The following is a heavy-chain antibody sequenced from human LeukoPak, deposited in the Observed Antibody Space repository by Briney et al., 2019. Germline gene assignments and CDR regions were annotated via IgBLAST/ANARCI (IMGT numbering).Heavy chain of an antibody. J-gene: IGHJ5*02. D-gene: IGHD3-3*01. CDR1: GGSISSYY. Sequence: SETLSLTCTVSGGSISSYYWSWIRQPPGKGLEWIGYIYYSGSTNYNPSLKSRVTISVDTSKNQFSLKLSSVTAADTAVYYCAIAYQSINDFWSGFPFDPWGQGTLVTVSS. V-gene: IGHV4-59*01. CDR3: AIAYQSINDFWSGFPFDP. CDR2: IYYSGST.